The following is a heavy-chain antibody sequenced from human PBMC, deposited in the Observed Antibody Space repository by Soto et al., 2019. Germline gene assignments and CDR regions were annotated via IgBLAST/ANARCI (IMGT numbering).Heavy chain of an antibody. J-gene: IGHJ5*02. Sequence: SETLSLTCAVYGGSFSGYYWSWIRQPPGKGLEWIGEINHSGSTNYNPSLKSRVTISVDTSKNQFSLKLSSVTAADTAVYYCARSRHYYDSSGYYSSWGQGTLVTVSS. CDR1: GGSFSGYY. CDR2: INHSGST. D-gene: IGHD3-22*01. V-gene: IGHV4-34*01. CDR3: ARSRHYYDSSGYYSS.